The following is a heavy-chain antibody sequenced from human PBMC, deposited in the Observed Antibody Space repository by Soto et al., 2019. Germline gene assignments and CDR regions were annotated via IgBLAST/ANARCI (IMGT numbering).Heavy chain of an antibody. D-gene: IGHD2-15*01. Sequence: GGSLRLSCAASGFTFSSYWMSWVRQAPGKGLEWVANIKQDGSEKYYVDSVKGRFTISRDNAKNSLYLQMNSLRAEDTAVYYCARDRGVVVAAAYYYYMDVWGKGTTVTVSS. V-gene: IGHV3-7*01. CDR1: GFTFSSYW. J-gene: IGHJ6*03. CDR3: ARDRGVVVAAAYYYYMDV. CDR2: IKQDGSEK.